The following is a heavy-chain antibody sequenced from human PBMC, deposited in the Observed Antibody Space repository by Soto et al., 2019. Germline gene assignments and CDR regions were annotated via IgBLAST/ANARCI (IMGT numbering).Heavy chain of an antibody. CDR3: ARIVRDSSSWYYFDY. V-gene: IGHV4-39*01. J-gene: IGHJ4*02. CDR2: IYYSGST. Sequence: SQMQRLSYTVCGGSIRSSSYYWGWISKPPRQGLEWIASIYYSGSTYYNPSLKSRVTISVDTSKNQFSLKLSSVTAADTAVYYCARIVRDSSSWYYFDYWGQGTPVTV. CDR1: GGSIRSSSYY. D-gene: IGHD6-13*01.